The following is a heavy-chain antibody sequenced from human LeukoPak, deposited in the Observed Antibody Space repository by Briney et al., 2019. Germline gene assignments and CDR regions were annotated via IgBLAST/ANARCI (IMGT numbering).Heavy chain of an antibody. CDR3: ARRMIGVPLTNGWDH. V-gene: IGHV3-7*04. D-gene: IGHD2-8*01. CDR1: GFTFSSYW. Sequence: GGSLRLSCAASGFTFSSYWMSWVRQAPGKGLEWVANIKQDGSEQYYADSVHGRFTISRDTPKNSLYLEMNSLRAEDTAVYYCARRMIGVPLTNGWDHWGQGTLVTVSS. CDR2: IKQDGSEQ. J-gene: IGHJ4*02.